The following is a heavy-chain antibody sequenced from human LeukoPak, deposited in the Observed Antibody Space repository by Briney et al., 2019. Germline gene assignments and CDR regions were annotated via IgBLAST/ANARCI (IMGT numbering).Heavy chain of an antibody. CDR3: ASSYGSGSYYYYYYYGMDV. V-gene: IGHV3-53*01. D-gene: IGHD3-10*01. Sequence: GESLRLSCAASGFTVSSNYMSWVRQAPGKGLEWVSVIYSGGSTYYADSVKGRFTISRDNSKNTLYLQMNSLRAEDTAVYYCASSYGSGSYYYYYYYGMDVWGKGTTVTVSS. J-gene: IGHJ6*04. CDR2: IYSGGST. CDR1: GFTVSSNY.